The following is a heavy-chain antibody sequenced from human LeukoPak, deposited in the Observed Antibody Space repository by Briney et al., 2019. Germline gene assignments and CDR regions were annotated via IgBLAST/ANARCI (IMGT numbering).Heavy chain of an antibody. D-gene: IGHD5-18*01. V-gene: IGHV1-69*01. CDR3: ARGAQYSYGWSY. CDR2: IIPIFGTA. J-gene: IGHJ4*02. CDR1: GGTFSSYA. Sequence: SVKVSCKASGGTFSSYAISWVRQAPGQGLEWKGGIIPIFGTANYAQKFQGRVTITADESTSTAHMELSSLRSEDTAVYYCARGAQYSYGWSYWGQGTLVTVSS.